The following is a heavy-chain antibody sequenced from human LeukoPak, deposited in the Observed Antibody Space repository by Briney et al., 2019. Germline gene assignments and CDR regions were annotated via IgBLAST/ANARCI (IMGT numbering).Heavy chain of an antibody. D-gene: IGHD3-22*01. CDR3: ARDGYYDSSGWGNDAFDI. CDR2: ISSRSATI. CDR1: GFTFSSYS. J-gene: IGHJ3*02. Sequence: GGSLRLSCAASGFTFSSYSMNWVRQAPGKGLEWVSYISSRSATIYYADSVKGRFTISRDNAKNSLYLQMNSLRAEDTAVYYCARDGYYDSSGWGNDAFDIWGQGTMVTVSS. V-gene: IGHV3-48*04.